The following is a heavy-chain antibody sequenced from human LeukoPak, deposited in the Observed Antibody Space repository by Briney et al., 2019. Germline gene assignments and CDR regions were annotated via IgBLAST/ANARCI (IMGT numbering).Heavy chain of an antibody. CDR2: IYYSGST. J-gene: IGHJ6*02. V-gene: IGHV4-30-4*01. CDR3: ARDRADYYYYGMDV. Sequence: SETLSLTCTVSGGSISSGDYYWSWIRQPPGKGLEWIGYIYYSGSTYYNLSLKSRVTISVDTSKNQFSLKLSSVTAADTAVYYCARDRADYYYYGMDVWGQGTTVTVSS. D-gene: IGHD3-10*01. CDR1: GGSISSGDYY.